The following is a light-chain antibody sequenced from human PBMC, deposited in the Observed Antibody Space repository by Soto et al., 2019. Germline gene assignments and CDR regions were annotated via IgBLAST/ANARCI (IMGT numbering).Light chain of an antibody. Sequence: QSVLTQPPSASGSPGQSVTISCTGTSSDVGRYNYISWYQQRPGKAPKLIIYEVSKRPSGVPDRLSGFKYGNTASLTVSGLQAEDEAHYYCSSYAGNSRYVFGTGTKVTVL. CDR3: SSYAGNSRYV. V-gene: IGLV2-8*01. CDR2: EVS. J-gene: IGLJ1*01. CDR1: SSDVGRYNY.